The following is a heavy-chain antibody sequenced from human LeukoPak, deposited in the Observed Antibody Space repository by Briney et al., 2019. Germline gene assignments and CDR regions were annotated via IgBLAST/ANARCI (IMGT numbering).Heavy chain of an antibody. J-gene: IGHJ3*02. Sequence: SETLSLTCAVYGGSFSGYSWSWIRHPPGKGLEWIGEINHSGSTNYNPSLKSRVTISVDTSKNQFSLKLSSVTAADTAVYYCAREGYYGSGLEAFDIWGQGTMVTVSS. V-gene: IGHV4-34*01. CDR3: AREGYYGSGLEAFDI. CDR1: GGSFSGYS. D-gene: IGHD3-10*01. CDR2: INHSGST.